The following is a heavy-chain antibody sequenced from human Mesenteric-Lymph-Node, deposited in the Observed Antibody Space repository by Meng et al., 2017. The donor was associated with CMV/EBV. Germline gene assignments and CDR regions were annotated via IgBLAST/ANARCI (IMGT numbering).Heavy chain of an antibody. Sequence: GESLKISCAASGFTFSSYSMNWVRQAPGKGLEWVSSISSSSSYIYYADSVKGRFTISRDNAKNSLYLQMNSLRAEDTAVYYCARDGKADYWGQGTLVTVSS. CDR1: GFTFSSYS. CDR3: ARDGKADY. V-gene: IGHV3-21*01. CDR2: ISSSSSYI. D-gene: IGHD4-23*01. J-gene: IGHJ4*02.